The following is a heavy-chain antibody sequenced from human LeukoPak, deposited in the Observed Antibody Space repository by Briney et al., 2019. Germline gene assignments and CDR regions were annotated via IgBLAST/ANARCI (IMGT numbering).Heavy chain of an antibody. J-gene: IGHJ5*02. Sequence: PSETLSLTCTVSGGSISSSDYYWGWIRQPPGKGLEWIGSIYYGGSTYYNPSLKSRVTISVDTSMNQFSLKLSFVTTADTAVYYCARALGYCSGGSCTRGYNWFDPWGQGTLVTVPP. D-gene: IGHD2-15*01. V-gene: IGHV4-39*01. CDR2: IYYGGST. CDR3: ARALGYCSGGSCTRGYNWFDP. CDR1: GGSISSSDYY.